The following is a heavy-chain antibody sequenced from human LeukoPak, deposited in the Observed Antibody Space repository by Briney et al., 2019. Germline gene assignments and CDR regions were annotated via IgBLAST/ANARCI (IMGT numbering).Heavy chain of an antibody. J-gene: IGHJ4*02. V-gene: IGHV3-7*02. CDR3: ATNSGWRFEY. D-gene: IGHD1-1*01. CDR2: IEDAGFEL. CDR1: GFTFSTYW. Sequence: GGSLRLSCGASGFTFSTYWMSWVRQAPGKGLEWVANIEDAGFELYYVDSVKGRFSISRDNAKNSLYLQMDSLRAEDTAVYYCATNSGWRFEYWGQGNPGHRLL.